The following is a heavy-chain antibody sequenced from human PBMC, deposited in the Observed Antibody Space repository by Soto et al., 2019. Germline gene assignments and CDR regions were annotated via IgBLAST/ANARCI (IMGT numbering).Heavy chain of an antibody. V-gene: IGHV3-33*01. CDR1: GFIFSTYG. CDR2: IWYDGSNK. J-gene: IGHJ4*02. CDR3: ARDNSGTLAASGGLDY. D-gene: IGHD6-13*01. Sequence: QVQLVESGGGVVQPGRSLRLSCAASGFIFSTYGMHWVRQAPGKGLEWVAVIWYDGSNKYYADSVKGRLTVSRDNSKNTLYLQMNGLRAEDTAVYYCARDNSGTLAASGGLDYWGQGTLVTVSS.